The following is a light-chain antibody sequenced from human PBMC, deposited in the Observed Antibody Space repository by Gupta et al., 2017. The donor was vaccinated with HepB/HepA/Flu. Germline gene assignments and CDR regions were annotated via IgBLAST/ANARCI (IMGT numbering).Light chain of an antibody. V-gene: IGLV1-40*01. CDR1: SSNIGAGYD. J-gene: IGLJ2*01. CDR2: GNS. CDR3: QSYDSSLRDVV. Sequence: QSVLTQPPSVSGAPPQRVTISCTGSSSNIGAGYDVHWYQQLPGTAPKLLIYGNSNRPSGVPDRFSGSKSGTSASLAITGLQAEDEADYYCQSYDSSLRDVVFGGGTKLTVL.